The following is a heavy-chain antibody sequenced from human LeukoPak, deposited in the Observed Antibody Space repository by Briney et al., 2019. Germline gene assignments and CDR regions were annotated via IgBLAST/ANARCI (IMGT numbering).Heavy chain of an antibody. J-gene: IGHJ4*02. CDR3: AKDLRSSSRYCYVDY. Sequence: GGSLRLSCAASGFTFSSYAMSWVRQAPGKGLEWVSAISGSGGSTYYADSVKGRFTISRDNSKNTLYLQMNSLRAEDTAVYYCAKDLRSSSRYCYVDYWGQGTLVTVSS. CDR1: GFTFSSYA. CDR2: ISGSGGST. D-gene: IGHD6-13*01. V-gene: IGHV3-23*01.